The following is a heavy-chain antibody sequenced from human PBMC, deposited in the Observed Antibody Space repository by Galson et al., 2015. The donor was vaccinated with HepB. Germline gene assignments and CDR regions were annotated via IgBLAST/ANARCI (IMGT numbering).Heavy chain of an antibody. Sequence: SVKVSCKASGYTFTNYGISWVRQAPGRGLEWMGWISAYDGNTNYAQNLQGRVTMTTDKSTSTAYMELRSLRSDDAAVYYCARDTSYGDRSFCYWGQGTLVTVSS. CDR3: ARDTSYGDRSFCY. CDR1: GYTFTNYG. V-gene: IGHV1-18*01. CDR2: ISAYDGNT. D-gene: IGHD4-17*01. J-gene: IGHJ4*02.